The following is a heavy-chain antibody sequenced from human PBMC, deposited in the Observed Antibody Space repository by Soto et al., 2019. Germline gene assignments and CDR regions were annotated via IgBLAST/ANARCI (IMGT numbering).Heavy chain of an antibody. CDR2: TRNKATRYTT. V-gene: IGHV3-72*01. D-gene: IGHD3-3*01. Sequence: GGSLRLSCAVSGFSFSDHYMDWVRQDQGNGLEWVARTRNKATRYTTEYAASVKGRFTISRDDSKNSLYLQMSSLQTEDTAVYYCGRVGDYNFWSGPDYWGQGTLVTVSS. CDR3: GRVGDYNFWSGPDY. CDR1: GFSFSDHY. J-gene: IGHJ4*02.